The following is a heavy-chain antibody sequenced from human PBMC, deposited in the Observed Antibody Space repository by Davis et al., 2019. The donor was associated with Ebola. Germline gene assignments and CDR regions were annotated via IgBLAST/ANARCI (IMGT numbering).Heavy chain of an antibody. CDR2: IYSGGST. Sequence: PGGSLRLSCAASGFTVSSNYMSWVRQAPGKGLEWVSVIYSGGSTYYADSVKGRFTISRDNSKNTLYLQMNSLRAEDTAVYYCARGHDYGGNAEYFQHWGQGTLVTVSS. CDR3: ARGHDYGGNAEYFQH. J-gene: IGHJ1*01. V-gene: IGHV3-66*01. CDR1: GFTVSSNY. D-gene: IGHD4-23*01.